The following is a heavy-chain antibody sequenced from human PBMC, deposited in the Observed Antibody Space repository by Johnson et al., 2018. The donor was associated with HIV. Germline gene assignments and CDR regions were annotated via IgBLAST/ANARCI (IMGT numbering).Heavy chain of an antibody. Sequence: VQLLESGGGVVRPGGSLRLSCVGSGFTFSSHAIHWVRQAPGRGLEFVSSISNNGGSTYYANSVKGRFTISRDNAKNSLYLQMNSLRAEDTALYYCAKDMAQSSYYDAFDIWGQGTMVTVSS. D-gene: IGHD1-26*01. CDR1: GFTFSSHA. V-gene: IGHV3-20*04. J-gene: IGHJ3*02. CDR3: AKDMAQSSYYDAFDI. CDR2: ISNNGGST.